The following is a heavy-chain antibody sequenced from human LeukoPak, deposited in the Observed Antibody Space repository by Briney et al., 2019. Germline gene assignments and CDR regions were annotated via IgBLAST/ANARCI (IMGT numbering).Heavy chain of an antibody. D-gene: IGHD3-22*01. CDR1: GGTFSSYA. CDR2: IIPIFGTS. CDR3: AGYYYDSNGYYYHY. Sequence: ASVKVSCKASGGTFSSYAISWVRQAPGQGLEWMGGIIPIFGTSNYAQKFQGRVTITADGSTSTAYMELSSLRSEDTAVYYCAGYYYDSNGYYYHYWGQGTLVTVSS. J-gene: IGHJ4*02. V-gene: IGHV1-69*01.